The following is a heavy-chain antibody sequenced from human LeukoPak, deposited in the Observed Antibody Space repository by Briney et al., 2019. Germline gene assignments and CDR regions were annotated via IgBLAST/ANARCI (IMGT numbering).Heavy chain of an antibody. D-gene: IGHD2-2*01. Sequence: GGSLRLSCAASGFTFRIYAMSWVRQPPGKGLEWVSAISGSGGSTYYADSVKGRFTISRDNSKNTLYLQMNSLRVEDTAVYYCARYCSSTSCYRSPDAFDIWGQGTMVTVSS. CDR2: ISGSGGST. CDR1: GFTFRIYA. J-gene: IGHJ3*02. CDR3: ARYCSSTSCYRSPDAFDI. V-gene: IGHV3-23*01.